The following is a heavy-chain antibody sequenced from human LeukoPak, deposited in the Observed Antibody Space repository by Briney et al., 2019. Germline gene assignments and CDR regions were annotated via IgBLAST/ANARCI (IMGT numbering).Heavy chain of an antibody. CDR3: ARGNYCSGGSCYQTASFDY. Sequence: GGSLRLSSAASGFTFSSYEMNWVRQAPGKGLEWVSYISSSGSTIYYAGSVKGRFTISRDNAKNSLYLQMNSLRAEDTAVYYCARGNYCSGGSCYQTASFDYWGQGTLVTVSS. CDR1: GFTFSSYE. J-gene: IGHJ4*02. D-gene: IGHD2-15*01. CDR2: ISSSGSTI. V-gene: IGHV3-48*03.